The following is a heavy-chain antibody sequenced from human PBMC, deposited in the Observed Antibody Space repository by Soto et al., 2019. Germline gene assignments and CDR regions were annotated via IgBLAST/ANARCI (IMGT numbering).Heavy chain of an antibody. CDR3: ARDMHAGFTHYFDP. V-gene: IGHV4-30-2*01. J-gene: IGHJ5*02. CDR1: GDSYSISTYS. D-gene: IGHD1-26*01. Sequence: PSETLSLTCNMSGDSYSISTYSWSWIRQPPGKALQWIGFIYQSGVTSYNPSLASRVSISLDRSNNQCSLKLTSMTAADTAVYYCARDMHAGFTHYFDPWGQGTLVTVSS. CDR2: IYQSGVT.